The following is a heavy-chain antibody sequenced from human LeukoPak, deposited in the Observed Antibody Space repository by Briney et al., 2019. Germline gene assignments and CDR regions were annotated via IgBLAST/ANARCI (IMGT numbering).Heavy chain of an antibody. CDR3: ARTFSHSSSWYGEGCFDY. CDR1: XXXXXXXXYY. Sequence: TXXLTCTVSXXXXXXXXYYXGXIRQXXGXXXXXXXXXYYSGSTYYNPSLKSRVTISVDTSKNQFSLKLSSVTAADTAVYYCARTFSHSSSWYGEGCFDYWGQGTLVTVSS. D-gene: IGHD6-13*01. CDR2: XYYSGST. J-gene: IGHJ4*02. V-gene: IGHV4-39*01.